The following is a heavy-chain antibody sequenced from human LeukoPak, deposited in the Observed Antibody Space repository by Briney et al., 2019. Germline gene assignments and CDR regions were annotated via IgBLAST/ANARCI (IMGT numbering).Heavy chain of an antibody. CDR1: GFTFSSYA. CDR3: AKDLGIQLWSGY. Sequence: GGSLRLSCAASGFTFSSYAMSWVRQAPGKGLEWVSAISGSGGSTYYADFVEGRFTISRDNSKNTLYLQMNSLRAEDTAVYYCAKDLGIQLWSGYWGQGTLVTVSS. D-gene: IGHD5-18*01. J-gene: IGHJ4*02. V-gene: IGHV3-23*01. CDR2: ISGSGGST.